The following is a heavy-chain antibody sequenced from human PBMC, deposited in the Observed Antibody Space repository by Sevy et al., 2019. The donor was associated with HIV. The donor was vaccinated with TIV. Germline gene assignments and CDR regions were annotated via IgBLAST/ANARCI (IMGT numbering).Heavy chain of an antibody. Sequence: SETLSLTCTVSGGSISSGDYYWSWIRQPPGKGLEWIGYIYYSGSTYYNPSLKSRVTISVDTSKTQFSLKLSSVTAADTAVYYCARDRRYDGMDVWGQGTTVTVSS. V-gene: IGHV4-30-4*02. CDR2: IYYSGST. CDR3: ARDRRYDGMDV. CDR1: GGSISSGDYY. J-gene: IGHJ6*02.